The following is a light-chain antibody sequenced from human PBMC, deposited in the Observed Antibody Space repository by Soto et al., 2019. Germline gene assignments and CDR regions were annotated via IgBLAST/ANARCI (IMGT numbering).Light chain of an antibody. V-gene: IGKV1-5*01. CDR1: QSISSW. CDR2: DAS. CDR3: QQYNSYSGT. Sequence: DIQMTQSPSTLSASVGDRVTITCRASQSISSWLAWYQQKPGTAPNLLIYDASSLESGVPSRFSGSGSGTEFTLTICSLQPDDFATYYCQQYNSYSGTFGQGTKVEIK. J-gene: IGKJ1*01.